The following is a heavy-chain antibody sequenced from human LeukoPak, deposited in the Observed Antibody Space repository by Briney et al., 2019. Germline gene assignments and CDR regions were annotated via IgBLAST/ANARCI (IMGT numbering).Heavy chain of an antibody. CDR2: ISSSSSYI. V-gene: IGHV3-21*01. D-gene: IGHD3-3*01. CDR1: GFTFSSYS. J-gene: IGHJ5*02. Sequence: GGSLRLSCAASGFTFSSYSMNWVRQAPGKGLEWVSSISSSSSYIYYADSVKGRFTISRDNAKNSLYLQMNSLRAEDTAVYYCARDLRPGHYDFGTNWFDPWGQGTLVTVSS. CDR3: ARDLRPGHYDFGTNWFDP.